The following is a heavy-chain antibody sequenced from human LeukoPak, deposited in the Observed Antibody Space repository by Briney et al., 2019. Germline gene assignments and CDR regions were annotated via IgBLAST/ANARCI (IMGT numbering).Heavy chain of an antibody. J-gene: IGHJ1*01. CDR3: VSPGSSSGYSPFQH. D-gene: IGHD3-22*01. Sequence: PGGSLRLSCAASGFTFSSYAMNWVRQAPGKGLEWVSGISGSGGSTYYADSVKGRFTISRDNSKNTVYLQMNSLRAEDPAVYYCVSPGSSSGYSPFQHWGQGTLVTVSS. V-gene: IGHV3-23*01. CDR2: ISGSGGST. CDR1: GFTFSSYA.